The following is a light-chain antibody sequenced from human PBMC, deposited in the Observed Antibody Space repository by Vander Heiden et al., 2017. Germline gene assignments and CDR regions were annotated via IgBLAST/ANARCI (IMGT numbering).Light chain of an antibody. CDR2: GAS. Sequence: EIVMTQPPSTPSVSPGERATLSCSASQSVSSNFAWYQQKPGQAPRLLIYGASTSATGIPARFSGSGSGTEFTLTISSLQSEDFAVYYCHQDNTWPKTFGQGTKVEIK. CDR3: HQDNTWPKT. J-gene: IGKJ1*01. V-gene: IGKV3-15*01. CDR1: QSVSSN.